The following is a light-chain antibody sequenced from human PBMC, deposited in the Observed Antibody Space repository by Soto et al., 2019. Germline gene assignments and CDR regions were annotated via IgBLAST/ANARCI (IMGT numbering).Light chain of an antibody. J-gene: IGLJ3*02. CDR3: SSYTSSSTWV. Sequence: QSALTQPASVSGSPGQSITISCTGTSSDVGGYNYVSWYQQQPGKAPKLIIYDVSNRPSGVSNRFSGSKSGNTASLTISGLQAEDEADYYCSSYTSSSTWVFGGGTKLTVL. CDR1: SSDVGGYNY. V-gene: IGLV2-14*01. CDR2: DVS.